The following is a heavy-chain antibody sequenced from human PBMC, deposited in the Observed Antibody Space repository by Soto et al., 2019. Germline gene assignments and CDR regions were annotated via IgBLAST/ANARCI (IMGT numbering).Heavy chain of an antibody. CDR3: ARLRKDIVLVPAAQNWFDP. V-gene: IGHV4-39*01. J-gene: IGHJ5*02. Sequence: QLQLQESGPGLVKPSETLSLTCTVSGGSISSSSYYWGWIRQPPGKGLEWIGSIYYSGSTYYNPSLKSRVTISVDTSKNQFSLKLSSVTAADTAVYYCARLRKDIVLVPAAQNWFDPWGQGTLVTVSS. D-gene: IGHD2-2*01. CDR2: IYYSGST. CDR1: GGSISSSSYY.